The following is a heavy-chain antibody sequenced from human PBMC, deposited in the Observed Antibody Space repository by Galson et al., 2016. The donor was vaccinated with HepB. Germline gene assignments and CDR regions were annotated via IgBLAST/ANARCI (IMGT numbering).Heavy chain of an antibody. J-gene: IGHJ6*02. CDR2: ISSGGSTI. D-gene: IGHD3-22*01. V-gene: IGHV3-11*01. Sequence: SLRLSCAASGFTFSDYYMSWIRQAPGKGLEWLSYISSGGSTIYYADSVEGQFTISRDDAKNSLYLQMHSLRAEDTAVYYCARDRGPRGYFGMDVWGQGTTVTVSS. CDR3: ARDRGPRGYFGMDV. CDR1: GFTFSDYY.